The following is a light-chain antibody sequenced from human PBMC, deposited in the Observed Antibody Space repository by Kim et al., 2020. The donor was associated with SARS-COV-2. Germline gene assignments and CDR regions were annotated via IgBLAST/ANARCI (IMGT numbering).Light chain of an antibody. Sequence: GQRVTISCSGSRSNIGSNPVNWFQHLPGTAPRLLIYGDNQRPSGVPDRFSASKSGTSASLAISGLQSEDETYYYCATWDDSLNGGVFGGGTKLTVL. J-gene: IGLJ3*02. V-gene: IGLV1-44*01. CDR2: GDN. CDR1: RSNIGSNP. CDR3: ATWDDSLNGGV.